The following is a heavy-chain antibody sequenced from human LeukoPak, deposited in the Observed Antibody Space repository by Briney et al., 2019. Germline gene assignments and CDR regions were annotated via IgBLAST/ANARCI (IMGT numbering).Heavy chain of an antibody. CDR2: ISREGSST. CDR1: GFAFASYT. V-gene: IGHV3-23*01. D-gene: IGHD6-6*01. J-gene: IGHJ1*01. Sequence: GGSLRLSCAASGFAFASYTMAWVRQAPGKGVEWVSRISREGSSTNYADSVKGRFTISRDNSKHTLYLQMNSLRAEDTAVYYCAKDRGIAARQEYFQHWGQGTLVTVSS. CDR3: AKDRGIAARQEYFQH.